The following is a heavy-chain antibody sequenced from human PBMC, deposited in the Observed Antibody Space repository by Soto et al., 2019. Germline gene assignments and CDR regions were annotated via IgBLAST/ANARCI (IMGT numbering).Heavy chain of an antibody. Sequence: VGSRRLSSAASRFTLSSYAMHWVRQAQGKGREWVAVISYDGSNKYYADSVKGRFTISRDNSKNTLYLQMNSLRAEDTAVYYCARDLIGYSSSYFDYWGQGTLVTVSS. J-gene: IGHJ4*02. CDR3: ARDLIGYSSSYFDY. D-gene: IGHD6-13*01. CDR1: RFTLSSYA. V-gene: IGHV3-30*04. CDR2: ISYDGSNK.